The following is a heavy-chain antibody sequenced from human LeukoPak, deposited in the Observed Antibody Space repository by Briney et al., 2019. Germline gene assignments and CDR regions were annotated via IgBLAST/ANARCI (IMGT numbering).Heavy chain of an antibody. Sequence: VASVKVSCKASGYTFTGYYMHWVRQAPGQGLEWMGRINPNSGGTNSARKFQGRVTMTRDTSISTAYMELSRLRSDDTAVYYCARGRSLDSRYLLDYWGQGTLVTVSS. CDR1: GYTFTGYY. CDR2: INPNSGGT. V-gene: IGHV1-2*06. CDR3: ARGRSLDSRYLLDY. D-gene: IGHD3-22*01. J-gene: IGHJ4*02.